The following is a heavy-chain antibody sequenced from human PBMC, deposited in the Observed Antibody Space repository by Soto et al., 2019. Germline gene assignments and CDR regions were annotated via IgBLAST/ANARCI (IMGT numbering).Heavy chain of an antibody. CDR3: ARDLGSGYDPGDY. CDR1: GDTFTIFA. V-gene: IGHV1-69*12. Sequence: QVQLVQSGAEVMKPGSSVKVSCKASGDTFTIFAISWERQAPGQGLEWMGGIIPTIGTTNYAQRFQGRITISGDESTGTAYMELSSLKSEDTAVYYCARDLGSGYDPGDYWGQGTLVTVSS. J-gene: IGHJ4*02. D-gene: IGHD5-12*01. CDR2: IIPTIGTT.